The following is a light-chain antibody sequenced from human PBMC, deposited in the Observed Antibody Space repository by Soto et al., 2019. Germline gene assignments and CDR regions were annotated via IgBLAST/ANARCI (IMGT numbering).Light chain of an antibody. J-gene: IGKJ5*01. V-gene: IGKV3-20*01. CDR1: QSISNN. Sequence: EIVMTQSPATLSVSPGERATLSCRASQSISNNLAWYQQKPGQAPRLLIYGASTRATGIPDRFSGSGSGTDFNLTISRLEPEDFAVYYCQQYGSSPITFGQGTRLEIK. CDR2: GAS. CDR3: QQYGSSPIT.